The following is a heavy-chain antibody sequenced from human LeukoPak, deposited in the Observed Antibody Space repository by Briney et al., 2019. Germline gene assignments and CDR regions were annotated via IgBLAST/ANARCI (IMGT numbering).Heavy chain of an antibody. Sequence: GGSLRLSCAASGFTFSSYAMSWVRRAPGKGLEWVSAISGSGGSTYYADSVKGRFTISRDNSKNTLYLQMNSLRAEDTAVYYCAKYSGSYWDAFDIWGQGTMVTVSS. CDR3: AKYSGSYWDAFDI. J-gene: IGHJ3*02. D-gene: IGHD1-26*01. CDR2: ISGSGGST. CDR1: GFTFSSYA. V-gene: IGHV3-23*01.